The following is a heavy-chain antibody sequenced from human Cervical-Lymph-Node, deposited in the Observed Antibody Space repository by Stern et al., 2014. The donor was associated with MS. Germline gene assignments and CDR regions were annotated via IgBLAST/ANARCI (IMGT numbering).Heavy chain of an antibody. Sequence: QVQLQESGPGLVKPSETLSLTCTVSGGSITSDYWIWIRQPPGKGLEWIGYMYYIGSTTYNPSLKSRVTISVDTSKTHFSLKLSSVTAADTAVYYCARHDYSYGPVRFGYWGQGTLVTVSS. V-gene: IGHV4-59*08. D-gene: IGHD5-18*01. CDR2: MYYIGST. J-gene: IGHJ4*02. CDR1: GGSITSDY. CDR3: ARHDYSYGPVRFGY.